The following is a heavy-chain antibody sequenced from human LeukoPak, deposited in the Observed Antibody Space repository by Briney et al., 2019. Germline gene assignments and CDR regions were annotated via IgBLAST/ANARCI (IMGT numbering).Heavy chain of an antibody. CDR3: ARSSGWYHRGPDYYYYYMDV. CDR2: ISSNSSYK. Sequence: SGGSLRLSCAASGFTFITYTINWVRQAPGKGLEWVSSISSNSSYKSYADSAKGRFTISRDNAKNSLFLQMNSLRAEDTAVYYCARSSGWYHRGPDYYYYYMDVWGKGTTVTVS. CDR1: GFTFITYT. D-gene: IGHD6-19*01. V-gene: IGHV3-21*01. J-gene: IGHJ6*03.